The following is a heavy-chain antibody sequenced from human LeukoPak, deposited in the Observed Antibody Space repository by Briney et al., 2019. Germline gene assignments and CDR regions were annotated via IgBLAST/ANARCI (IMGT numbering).Heavy chain of an antibody. D-gene: IGHD6-19*01. V-gene: IGHV4-39*07. Sequence: SETLSLTCTVSGGSISSSSYYWGWIRQPPGKGLEWIGSIYYSGSTYYNPSLKSRVTISVDTSKNQFSLKLSSVTAADTAVYYCARDHPDPILMSGWHANTLAAFDTWGQGTMVTVSS. CDR3: ARDHPDPILMSGWHANTLAAFDT. CDR1: GGSISSSSYY. J-gene: IGHJ3*02. CDR2: IYYSGST.